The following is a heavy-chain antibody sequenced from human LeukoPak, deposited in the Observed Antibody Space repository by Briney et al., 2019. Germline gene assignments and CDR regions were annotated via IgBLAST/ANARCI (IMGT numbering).Heavy chain of an antibody. CDR3: ASNMKYYDSSGPFAY. V-gene: IGHV4-30-4*01. CDR1: GGSISSGGYY. J-gene: IGHJ4*02. D-gene: IGHD3-22*01. Sequence: SQTLSLTCTVSGGSISSGGYYWSWIRQPPGKGLEWIGYIYYSGSTYYNPSLKSRVTISVDTSKNQFSLKLSSVTAADTAVYYCASNMKYYDSSGPFAYWGQGTLVTVSS. CDR2: IYYSGST.